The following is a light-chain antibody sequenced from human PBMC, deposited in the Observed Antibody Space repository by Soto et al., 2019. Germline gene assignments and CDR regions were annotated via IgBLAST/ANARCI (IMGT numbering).Light chain of an antibody. Sequence: DIQMTQSPSPLSASVGDRVTITCQASQDIRNYLNWYQKKPGKAPKLLIYDASSLEAGVPSRFSGSGSGTYFTFTISSLQPEDFATYYCQQYADQFTFGPGTEVDVQ. CDR2: DAS. J-gene: IGKJ3*01. V-gene: IGKV1-33*01. CDR1: QDIRNY. CDR3: QQYADQFT.